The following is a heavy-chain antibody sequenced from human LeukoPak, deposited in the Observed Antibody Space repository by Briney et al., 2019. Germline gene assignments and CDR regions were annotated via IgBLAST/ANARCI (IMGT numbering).Heavy chain of an antibody. CDR2: INPNSGGT. D-gene: IGHD3-10*01. V-gene: IGHV1-2*06. CDR3: ARVLEFDYYGSGSCLY. CDR1: GYTFTGYY. Sequence: PGASVTVSCKASGYTFTGYYMHWVRQAPGQGLEWMGRINPNSGGTNYAQKFQGRVTMTRDTSISTAYMELSRLRSDDTAVYYCARVLEFDYYGSGSCLYWGQGTLVTVSS. J-gene: IGHJ4*02.